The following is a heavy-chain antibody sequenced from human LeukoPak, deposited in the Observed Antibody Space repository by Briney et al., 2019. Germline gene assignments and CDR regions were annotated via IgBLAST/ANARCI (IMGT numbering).Heavy chain of an antibody. CDR2: INHSGST. V-gene: IGHV4-34*01. CDR3: ARRIVVVPAAMPGGFDP. Sequence: SETPSLTCAVYGGSFSGYYWSWIRQPPGKGLEWIGEINHSGSTNYDPSLKSRVTISVDTSKNQFSLKLSSVTAADTAVYYCARRIVVVPAAMPGGFDPWGQGTLVTVSS. CDR1: GGSFSGYY. D-gene: IGHD2-2*01. J-gene: IGHJ5*02.